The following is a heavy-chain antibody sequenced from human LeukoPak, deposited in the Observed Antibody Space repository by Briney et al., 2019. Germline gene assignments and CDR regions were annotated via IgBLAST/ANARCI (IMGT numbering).Heavy chain of an antibody. V-gene: IGHV4-39*01. CDR1: GGSISSSSYY. D-gene: IGHD3-22*01. Sequence: PSETLSLTCTVSGGSISSSSYYWGWIRQPPGKGLEWIGSIYYSGSTYYNPSLKSRVTIPVDTSKNQFSLKLSSVTAADTAVYYCARHIVSSGYYYDYWGQGTLVTVSS. J-gene: IGHJ4*02. CDR3: ARHIVSSGYYYDY. CDR2: IYYSGST.